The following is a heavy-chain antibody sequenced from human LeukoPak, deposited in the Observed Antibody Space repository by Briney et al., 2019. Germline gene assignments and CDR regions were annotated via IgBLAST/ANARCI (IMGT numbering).Heavy chain of an antibody. V-gene: IGHV4-38-2*02. CDR2: IYHSGST. Sequence: KPSETLSLTCTVPGYSISSGYYWGWIRQPPGKGLEWIGSIYHSGSTYYNPSLKSRVTISVDTSKNQFSLKLSSVTAADTAVYYCASIAVAGIAYYFDYWGQGTLVTVSS. D-gene: IGHD6-19*01. CDR1: GYSISSGYY. CDR3: ASIAVAGIAYYFDY. J-gene: IGHJ4*02.